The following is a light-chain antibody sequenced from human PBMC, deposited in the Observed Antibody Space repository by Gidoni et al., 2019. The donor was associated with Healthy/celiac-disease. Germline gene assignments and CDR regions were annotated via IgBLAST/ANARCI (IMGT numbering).Light chain of an antibody. CDR2: SNN. J-gene: IGLJ2*01. Sequence: QSVLTQPPSASGTPGPRVTISCSGSSSNIGRNTVNWYQQLPGTAPKLLIYSNNQRPSGVPDRFSGSKSGTSASLAISGLQSEDEADYYCAAWDDSLNVVFGGGTKLTVL. CDR3: AAWDDSLNVV. CDR1: SSNIGRNT. V-gene: IGLV1-44*01.